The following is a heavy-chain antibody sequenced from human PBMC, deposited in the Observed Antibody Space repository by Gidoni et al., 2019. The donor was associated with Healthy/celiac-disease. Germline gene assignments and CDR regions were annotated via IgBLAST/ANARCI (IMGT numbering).Heavy chain of an antibody. V-gene: IGHV3-33*01. J-gene: IGHJ4*02. CDR1: GFTFSSYG. CDR2: IWYDGSNK. CDR3: ARAPWVGATRFDY. D-gene: IGHD1-26*01. Sequence: QVQLVESGGGVVQPGRSLRLSCAASGFTFSSYGMHWVRQAPGKGLEWVAVIWYDGSNKYYADSVKGRFTISRDNSKNTLYLQMNSLRAEDTAVYYCARAPWVGATRFDYWGQGTLVTVSS.